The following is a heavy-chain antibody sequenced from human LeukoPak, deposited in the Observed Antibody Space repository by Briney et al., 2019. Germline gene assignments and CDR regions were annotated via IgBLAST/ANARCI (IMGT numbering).Heavy chain of an antibody. J-gene: IGHJ4*02. D-gene: IGHD1-26*01. CDR2: IPYDGVNK. CDR3: VRDGMGSVPLDS. V-gene: IGHV3-30-3*01. Sequence: GGSLRLSCAATGFTFSAYAMHWVRQAPGKGLEWVAGIPYDGVNKHYADSVKGRFTVSRDNSKNTLFLQMSSLRPEDTAVYYCVRDGMGSVPLDSWGQGTLVTVSS. CDR1: GFTFSAYA.